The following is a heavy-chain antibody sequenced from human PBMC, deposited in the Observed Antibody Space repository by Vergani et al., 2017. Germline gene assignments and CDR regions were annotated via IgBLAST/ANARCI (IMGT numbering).Heavy chain of an antibody. V-gene: IGHV3-33*01. D-gene: IGHD3/OR15-3a*01. J-gene: IGHJ6*03. CDR3: ARDDFRHYMDV. CDR1: GFTFSSYG. CDR2: IWYDGSNK. Sequence: QVQLVESGGGVVQPGRSLRLSCAASGFTFSSYGMHWVRQAPGKGLEWVAVIWYDGSNKYYADSVKGRFTISRDNSKNTLYLQTNSLRAEDTAVYYCARDDFRHYMDVWGKGTTVTVSS.